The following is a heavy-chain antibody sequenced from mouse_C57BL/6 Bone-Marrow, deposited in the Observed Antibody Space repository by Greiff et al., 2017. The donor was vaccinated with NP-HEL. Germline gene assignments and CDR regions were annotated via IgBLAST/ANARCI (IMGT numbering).Heavy chain of an antibody. CDR3: ARWGGGGPFDY. J-gene: IGHJ2*01. V-gene: IGHV1-54*01. D-gene: IGHD1-1*02. Sequence: QVQLQQSGAELVRPGTSVKVSCKASGYAFTNYLIEWVKQRPGQGLEWIGVINPGSGGTNSNQKFKGKATLTADKSSSTAYRQLSSLTSEDSAVDFCARWGGGGPFDYGGQGTTLTVSS. CDR1: GYAFTNYL. CDR2: INPGSGGT.